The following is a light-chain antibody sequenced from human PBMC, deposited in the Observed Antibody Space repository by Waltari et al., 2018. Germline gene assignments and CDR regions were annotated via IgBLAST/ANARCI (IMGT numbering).Light chain of an antibody. CDR1: QSVSSN. V-gene: IGKV3-15*01. J-gene: IGKJ4*01. CDR2: GAS. Sequence: EIVMTQSPATLSVSPGERATLSCRASQSVSSNLAWYQQKPGQAPRLLIYGASTRATGIPARFSGSGSGTEFTLTISSMQSEDFAVYYCQQYNNWPLSTFGGGTKVEIK. CDR3: QQYNNWPLST.